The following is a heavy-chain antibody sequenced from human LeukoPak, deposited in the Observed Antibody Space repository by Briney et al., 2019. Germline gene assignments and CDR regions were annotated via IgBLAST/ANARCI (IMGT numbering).Heavy chain of an antibody. CDR1: GYSISSGYY. D-gene: IGHD5-12*01. Sequence: PSETLSLTCTVSGYSISSGYYWGWIRQPPGKGLEWIGSIYHSGSTYYNPSLKSRVTISVDTSKNQFSLKLSSVTAADTAVYYCARDEYSGYDLFDYWGQGTLVTVSS. CDR3: ARDEYSGYDLFDY. CDR2: IYHSGST. J-gene: IGHJ4*02. V-gene: IGHV4-38-2*02.